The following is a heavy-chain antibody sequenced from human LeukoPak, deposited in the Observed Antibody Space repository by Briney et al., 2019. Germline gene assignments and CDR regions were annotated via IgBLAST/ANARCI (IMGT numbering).Heavy chain of an antibody. CDR3: ASRVYGLGSFNY. CDR1: GDSISSTSYY. CDR2: IYNSGTT. D-gene: IGHD3-10*01. J-gene: IGHJ4*01. Sequence: SETLSLTCTVSGDSISSTSYYWDWIRQPPGKELEWIGSIYNSGTTYYNPSLKSRVTISVDTSKNQFSLKVSSVTAADTAVYYCASRVYGLGSFNYWGQGTLVTVSS. V-gene: IGHV4-39*01.